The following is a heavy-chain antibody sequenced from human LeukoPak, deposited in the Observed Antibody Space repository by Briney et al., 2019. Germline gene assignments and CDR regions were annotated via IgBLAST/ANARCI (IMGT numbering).Heavy chain of an antibody. D-gene: IGHD3-10*01. CDR3: AKGKTHYYGPGDS. J-gene: IGHJ4*02. CDR1: DFTFSDYA. V-gene: IGHV3-23*01. CDR2: ISGSGGSP. Sequence: PGGSLRLSSAACDFTFSDYAMSWVRHAPGKGLEWVSGISGSGGSPFYSDSVKGRFIISRDNSQNTVYLQMNSLRAEDTALYYCAKGKTHYYGPGDSWGQGTLVTVSS.